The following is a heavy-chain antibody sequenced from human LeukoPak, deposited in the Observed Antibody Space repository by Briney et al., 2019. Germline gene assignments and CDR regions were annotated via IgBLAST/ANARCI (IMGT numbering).Heavy chain of an antibody. CDR1: GYTFTSYD. CDR2: MNPNSGNT. J-gene: IGHJ4*02. V-gene: IGHV1-8*01. CDR3: ARRHGRCSDGSCYYPDY. D-gene: IGHD2-15*01. Sequence: ASVKVSCTASGYTFTSYDINWIRQATGQGLEWMGWMNPNSGNTGYAQKFHGRVTMTRNSSITTAYMELSSLRSEDTAVYYCARRHGRCSDGSCYYPDYWGQGTLVTVSS.